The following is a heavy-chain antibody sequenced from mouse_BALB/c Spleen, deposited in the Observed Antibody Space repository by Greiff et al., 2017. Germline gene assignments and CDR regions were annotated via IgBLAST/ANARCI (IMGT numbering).Heavy chain of an antibody. CDR3: ARGWGDYAMDY. V-gene: IGHV1-67*01. Sequence: VQLQQSGPELVRPGVSVKISCKGSSYTFTDYAMHWVKQSHAKSLEWIGVISTYYGNTNYNQKFKGKVTMTVDKSSSTAYMELARLTSEDSAVYYCARGWGDYAMDYWGQGTSVTVSS. CDR2: ISTYYGNT. D-gene: IGHD3-3*01. J-gene: IGHJ4*01. CDR1: SYTFTDYA.